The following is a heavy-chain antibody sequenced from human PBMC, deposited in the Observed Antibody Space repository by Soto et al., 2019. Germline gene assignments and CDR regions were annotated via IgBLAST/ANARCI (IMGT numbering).Heavy chain of an antibody. CDR2: IYYSGST. J-gene: IGHJ4*02. Sequence: LSDSSTVADGSISSYYWSWIRQPPGKGLEWIGYIYYSGSTNYNPSLKSRVTISVDTSKNQFSLKLSSVTAADTAVYYCATRYGASFDYWGQGTLVTVSS. V-gene: IGHV4-59*01. CDR3: ATRYGASFDY. D-gene: IGHD4-17*01. CDR1: DGSISSYY.